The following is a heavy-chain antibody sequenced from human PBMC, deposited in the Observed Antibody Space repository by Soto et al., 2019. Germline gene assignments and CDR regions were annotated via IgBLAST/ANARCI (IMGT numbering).Heavy chain of an antibody. V-gene: IGHV4-30-4*01. D-gene: IGHD1-1*01. CDR2: IYYSGST. Sequence: SSETLSLTCTVSGGSISSGDYYWSWIRQPPGKGLEWIGYIYYSGSTYCNPSLKSRVTISVDTSKNQFSLKLSSVTAADTAVYYCARSNWNDVQGALDYWGQGTLVTVSS. CDR1: GGSISSGDYY. CDR3: ARSNWNDVQGALDY. J-gene: IGHJ4*02.